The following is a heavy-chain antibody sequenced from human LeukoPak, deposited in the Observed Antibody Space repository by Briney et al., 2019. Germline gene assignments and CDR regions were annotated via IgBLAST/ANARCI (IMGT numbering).Heavy chain of an antibody. CDR1: GFTFSSYA. V-gene: IGHV3-30-3*01. J-gene: IGHJ4*02. CDR3: AGMATGFDY. Sequence: GGSLRLSCVPSGFTFSSYAMSWVRQAPGKGLEWVAVISYDGSNKYYADSVKGRFTISRDNSKNTLYLQMNSLRAEDTAVYYCAGMATGFDYWGQGTLVTVSS. D-gene: IGHD5-24*01. CDR2: ISYDGSNK.